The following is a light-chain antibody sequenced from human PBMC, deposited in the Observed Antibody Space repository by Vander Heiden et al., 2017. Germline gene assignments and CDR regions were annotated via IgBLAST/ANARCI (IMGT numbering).Light chain of an antibody. CDR1: QTISSNY. V-gene: IGKV3-20*01. J-gene: IGKJ2*01. CDR2: AGS. CDR3: QYDGGSLYT. Sequence: EIVLTQSPGTLSLSPGDRATLSCRASQTISSNYLAWYQQQPGRAPRLLIYAGSNRATGIPDNFSGSWSGTDFALTISRLEPEDFAVYYCQYDGGSLYTFGQGTKLEIK.